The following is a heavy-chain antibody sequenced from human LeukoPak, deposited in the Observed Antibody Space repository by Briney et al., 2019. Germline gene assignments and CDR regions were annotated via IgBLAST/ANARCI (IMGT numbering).Heavy chain of an antibody. V-gene: IGHV3-64*01. J-gene: IGHJ6*03. Sequence: GGSLRLSCAASGFTFSSYAMHWVRQAPGKGLEYVSAISSNGGSIYYANSVKGRFTVSRDNSKNTLYLQMGSLRAEDMAVYYCARDRDYGSSDYYYYYMDVWGKGTTVTVSS. CDR3: ARDRDYGSSDYYYYYMDV. D-gene: IGHD3-10*01. CDR2: ISSNGGSI. CDR1: GFTFSSYA.